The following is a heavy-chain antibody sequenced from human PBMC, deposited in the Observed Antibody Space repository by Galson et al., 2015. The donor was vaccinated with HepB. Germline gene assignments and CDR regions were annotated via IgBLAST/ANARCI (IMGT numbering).Heavy chain of an antibody. CDR1: GGTFSSYA. V-gene: IGHV1-69*13. CDR2: IIPIFGTA. CDR3: ARDSLLGVVTPWFNP. Sequence: SVKVSCKASGGTFSSYAISWVRQAPGQGLEWMGGIIPIFGTANYAQKFQGRVTITADESTSTAYMELSSLRSEDTAVYYCARDSLLGVVTPWFNPWGQGTLVTVSS. D-gene: IGHD3-3*01. J-gene: IGHJ5*02.